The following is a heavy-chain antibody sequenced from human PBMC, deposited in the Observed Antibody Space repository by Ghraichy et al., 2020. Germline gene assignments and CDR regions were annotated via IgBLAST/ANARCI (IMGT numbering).Heavy chain of an antibody. CDR2: IYHSGST. J-gene: IGHJ4*02. D-gene: IGHD5-12*01. CDR3: AREGGYSGYDSS. V-gene: IGHV4-38-2*02. CDR1: GYSISSGYY. Sequence: SETLSLTCTVSGYSISSGYYWGWIRQPPGKGLEWIGSIYHSGSTYYNPSLKSRVTISVDTSKNQFSLKLSSVTAADTAVYYCAREGGYSGYDSSWGQGTLVTVSS.